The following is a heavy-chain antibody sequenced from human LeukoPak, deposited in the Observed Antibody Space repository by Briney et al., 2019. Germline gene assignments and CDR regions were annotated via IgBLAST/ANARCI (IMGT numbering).Heavy chain of an antibody. Sequence: SETLSLTCTVSGGSVTGYYWSWVRQPAGKGLEWIGRIYSGGSTNYNPSLNSRVTMSLDASENQFSLKMYSVTAADTAVYYCARVGYSGYDSVDYYYYFGMDVWGQGTTVTVSS. D-gene: IGHD5-12*01. J-gene: IGHJ6*02. CDR2: IYSGGST. CDR1: GGSVTGYY. CDR3: ARVGYSGYDSVDYYYYFGMDV. V-gene: IGHV4-4*07.